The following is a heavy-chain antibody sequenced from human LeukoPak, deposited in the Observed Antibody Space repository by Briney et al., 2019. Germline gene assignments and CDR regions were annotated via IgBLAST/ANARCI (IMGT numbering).Heavy chain of an antibody. CDR2: ISGSGGST. D-gene: IGHD6-13*01. J-gene: IGHJ4*02. Sequence: GGSLRLSCAASGFTFSSYAMSWVRQAPVKGLEWVSAISGSGGSTYYADSVKGRFTISRDNSKNTLYLQMNSLRAEDTAVYYCAKDKSWSPHYFDYWGQGTLVTVSS. CDR1: GFTFSSYA. CDR3: AKDKSWSPHYFDY. V-gene: IGHV3-23*01.